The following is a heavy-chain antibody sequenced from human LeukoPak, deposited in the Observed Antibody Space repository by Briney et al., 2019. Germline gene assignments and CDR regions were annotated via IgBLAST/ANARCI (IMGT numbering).Heavy chain of an antibody. CDR1: GYSISSGYY. D-gene: IGHD2-2*02. CDR3: ARGPSEVVPAAISAFDI. Sequence: SETLSLTCTVSGYSISSGYYWGWIRQPPGKGLEWIGSIYHSGSTYYNPSLKSRVTISVDTSKNQFSLKLSSVTAADTAVYYCARGPSEVVPAAISAFDIWGQGTMVTVSS. CDR2: IYHSGST. V-gene: IGHV4-38-2*02. J-gene: IGHJ3*02.